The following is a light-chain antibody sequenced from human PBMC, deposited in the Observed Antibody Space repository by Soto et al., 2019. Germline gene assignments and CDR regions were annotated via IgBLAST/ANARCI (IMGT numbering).Light chain of an antibody. Sequence: DIQMTQSPSSLSASVGDRVTITRRASQSISTYLNWYHQKPGKAPKLLIYAASSLQSGVPSRFSGSGSGTDFSLTISSLQPEDFAIYYCQQSYSSPRTFGPGTKVDIK. CDR1: QSISTY. V-gene: IGKV1-39*01. J-gene: IGKJ3*01. CDR3: QQSYSSPRT. CDR2: AAS.